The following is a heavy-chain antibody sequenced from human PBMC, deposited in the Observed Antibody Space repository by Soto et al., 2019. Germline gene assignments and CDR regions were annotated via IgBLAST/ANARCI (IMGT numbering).Heavy chain of an antibody. J-gene: IGHJ4*02. CDR2: IIPILGIA. D-gene: IGHD4-17*01. Sequence: QVQLVQSGAEVKKPGSSVKVSCKASGGTFSSYTISWVRQAPGQGLEWMGRIIPILGIANYAQKFQGRVTITADKATSTAYMELSSLRSEDTAVYYCARDSLPVTTNYWGQGTLVTVSS. CDR1: GGTFSSYT. CDR3: ARDSLPVTTNY. V-gene: IGHV1-69*08.